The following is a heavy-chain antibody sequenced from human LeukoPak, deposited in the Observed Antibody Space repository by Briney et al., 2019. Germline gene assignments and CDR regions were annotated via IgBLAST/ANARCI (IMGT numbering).Heavy chain of an antibody. J-gene: IGHJ3*02. CDR2: FDPEDGET. CDR1: GYTLTELS. V-gene: IGHV1-24*01. D-gene: IGHD2-2*01. Sequence: ASVKVSCKVSGYTLTELSMHWVRQAPGKGLEWMGGFDPEDGETIYAQKFQGRVTMTEDTSTDTAYMELSSLRSEDTAVYYCAGGQLKRHAFDIWGQGTMVTVSS. CDR3: AGGQLKRHAFDI.